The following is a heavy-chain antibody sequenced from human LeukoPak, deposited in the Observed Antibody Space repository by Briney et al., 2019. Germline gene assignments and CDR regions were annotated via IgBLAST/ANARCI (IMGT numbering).Heavy chain of an antibody. Sequence: GGSLRLSCAASGFTFSDYYMSWIRQAPGKGLEWVSYISSSGSTIYYADSVKGRFTISRDNAKNSLYLQMNSLRAEDTAVYYCARSLIGYYYYYMDVWGKGTTVTVSS. CDR2: ISSSGSTI. CDR1: GFTFSDYY. CDR3: ARSLIGYYYYYMDV. V-gene: IGHV3-11*01. D-gene: IGHD3-22*01. J-gene: IGHJ6*03.